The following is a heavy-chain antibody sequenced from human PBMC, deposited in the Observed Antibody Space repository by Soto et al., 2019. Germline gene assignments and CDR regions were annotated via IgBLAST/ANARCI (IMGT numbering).Heavy chain of an antibody. CDR3: EKDSRAGSPDY. V-gene: IGHV3-30*18. CDR1: GFTFSSYG. CDR2: ISYDGSNK. J-gene: IGHJ4*02. Sequence: GGSLRLSCAASGFTFSSYGMHWVRQAPGKGLEWVAVISYDGSNKYYADSVKGRFTISRDNSKNTLYLQMNSLRAEDTAVYYCEKDSRAGSPDYWGQGTLVTVSS.